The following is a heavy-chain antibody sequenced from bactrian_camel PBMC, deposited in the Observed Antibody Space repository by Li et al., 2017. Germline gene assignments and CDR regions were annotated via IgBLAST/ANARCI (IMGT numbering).Heavy chain of an antibody. CDR1: GNTNFRKC. J-gene: IGHJ4*01. V-gene: IGHV3S54*01. D-gene: IGHD3*01. CDR2: IYTAGGST. CDR3: AAQGPGAVWLLPPCRSRYEGDFHY. Sequence: HVQLVESGGGLVQPGESVRLSCAASGNTNFRKCIGWFRQAPGKEREVVAVIYTAGGSTYYADSVKGRFTISQDAGKNTLYLQMENLEPEDTAVYYCAAQGPGAVWLLPPCRSRYEGDFHYWGQGTQVTVS.